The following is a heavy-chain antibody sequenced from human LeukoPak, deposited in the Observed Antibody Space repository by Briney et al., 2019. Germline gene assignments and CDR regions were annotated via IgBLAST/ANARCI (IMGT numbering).Heavy chain of an antibody. CDR3: ARVGLRYSYGS. CDR2: IKQDGSEK. D-gene: IGHD5-18*01. Sequence: GRSLRLSCAASGFTFSSYWMSWVRQAPGKGLEWVANIKQDGSEKYYVDSVKGRFTISRDNAKNSLYLQMNSLRAEDTAVYYCARVGLRYSYGSWGQGTLVTVSP. J-gene: IGHJ4*02. CDR1: GFTFSSYW. V-gene: IGHV3-7*01.